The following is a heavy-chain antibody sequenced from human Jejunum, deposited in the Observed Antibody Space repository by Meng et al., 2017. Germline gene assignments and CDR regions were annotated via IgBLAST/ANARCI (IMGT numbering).Heavy chain of an antibody. CDR2: ISQHGSAT. V-gene: IGHV3-30*01. CDR3: AREKGSSGRAGWFDP. CDR1: GFSLTDNP. Sequence: GESLKISCAASGFSLTDNPMHWVRQAPGKGLEWLAGISQHGSATHYPDFLKGRFTISRDTSKNTLYLQMNSLTTADSGVYYCAREKGSSGRAGWFDPWGQGTLVTVSS. D-gene: IGHD3-22*01. J-gene: IGHJ5*02.